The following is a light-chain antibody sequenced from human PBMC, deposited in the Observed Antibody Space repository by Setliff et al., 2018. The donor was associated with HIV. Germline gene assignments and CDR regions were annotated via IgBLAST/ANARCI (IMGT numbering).Light chain of an antibody. CDR2: DNT. CDR3: ATWDNSLSVVM. CDR1: SSNIGNNY. Sequence: QPPSVSAAPGQRVTISCSGSSSNIGNNYVSWYQQKLPGAAPKLLIYDNTERTSGIPDRFSGSKSGTSASLGITGLQTGDEADDYCATWDNSLSVVMFGGGTKVTVL. J-gene: IGLJ3*02. V-gene: IGLV1-51*01.